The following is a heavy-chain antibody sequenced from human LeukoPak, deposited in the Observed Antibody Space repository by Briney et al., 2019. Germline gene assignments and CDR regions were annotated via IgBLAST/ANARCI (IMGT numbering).Heavy chain of an antibody. J-gene: IGHJ3*02. V-gene: IGHV1-24*01. Sequence: ASVKVSCKVSGYTLTELSMHWVRQAPGKGLEWMGGFDPEDGETIYAQKFQGRVTMTEDTSTDTAYMELSSLRSEDTAVYYCATTASYHDAFDIWGRGTMVTVSS. D-gene: IGHD1-26*01. CDR1: GYTLTELS. CDR2: FDPEDGET. CDR3: ATTASYHDAFDI.